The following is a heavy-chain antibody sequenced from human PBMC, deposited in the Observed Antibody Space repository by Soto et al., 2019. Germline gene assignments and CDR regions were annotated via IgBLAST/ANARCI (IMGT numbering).Heavy chain of an antibody. CDR1: GFTVSSDN. Sequence: GGSLRLSCAASGFTVSSDNMSWVRQAPGKGLEWVSVIYSGGSTFYADSVKGRFTISRDNSKNTLYLQMNSLRAEDTAVYYCARSIPLRYFDWSPGVVYWGQGTLVTVSS. J-gene: IGHJ4*02. CDR3: ARSIPLRYFDWSPGVVY. V-gene: IGHV3-66*01. D-gene: IGHD3-9*01. CDR2: IYSGGST.